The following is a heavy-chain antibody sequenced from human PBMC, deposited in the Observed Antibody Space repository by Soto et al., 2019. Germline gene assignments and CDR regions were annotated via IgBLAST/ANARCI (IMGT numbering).Heavy chain of an antibody. CDR3: AIGYCSSTSCPYHWSDP. V-gene: IGHV4-59*01. D-gene: IGHD2-2*03. CDR1: GGSISSYY. Sequence: SETLSLTCTVSGGSISSYYWSWIRQPPGKGLEWIGYIYCSGSTNYNPSLKSRVTISVDTSKNQFSLKLSSVTAADTAVYYCAIGYCSSTSCPYHWSDPWGQGTLVTVSS. J-gene: IGHJ5*02. CDR2: IYCSGST.